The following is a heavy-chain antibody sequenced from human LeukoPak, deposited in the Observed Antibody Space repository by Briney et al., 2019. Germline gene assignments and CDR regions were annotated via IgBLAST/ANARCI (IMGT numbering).Heavy chain of an antibody. D-gene: IGHD1-26*01. J-gene: IGHJ3*02. CDR2: IQFDGSGK. Sequence: GGSLRLSCAASGFTFGSYGMHWVRQAPGKGLEWLTFIQFDGSGKYYADSVKGRFTISRDNSKNTLYLQMNSLRAEDTAVYYCAREGGDAFDIWGQGTMVTVSS. CDR3: AREGGDAFDI. CDR1: GFTFGSYG. V-gene: IGHV3-30*02.